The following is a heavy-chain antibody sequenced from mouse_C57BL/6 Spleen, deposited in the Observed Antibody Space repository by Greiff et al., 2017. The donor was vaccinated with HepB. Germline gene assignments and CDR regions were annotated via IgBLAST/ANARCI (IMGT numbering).Heavy chain of an antibody. D-gene: IGHD2-2*01. CDR1: GYTFTSYW. CDR3: ARSNGYDAGYAMDY. Sequence: QVQLQQPGAELVKPGASVKLSCKASGYTFTSYWMQWVKQRPGQGLEWIGEIDPSDSYTNYNQKFKGKATLTVDTSSSTAYMQLSSLTSEDSAVYYCARSNGYDAGYAMDYWGQGTSVTVSS. CDR2: IDPSDSYT. V-gene: IGHV1-50*01. J-gene: IGHJ4*01.